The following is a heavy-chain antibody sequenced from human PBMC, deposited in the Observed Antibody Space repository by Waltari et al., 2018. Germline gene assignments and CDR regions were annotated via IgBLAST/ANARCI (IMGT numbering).Heavy chain of an antibody. J-gene: IGHJ6*02. V-gene: IGHV4-34*01. Sequence: QVQLQQWGAGLLKPSETLSLTCAVYGGSFSGYYWSWIRQPPGKGLEWIGEINHSGSTNYNPSLKSRVTISVAESKNQFFLKLSSVTAADTAVYYCARGRGANYYDSSGTYGMDVWGQGTTVTVSS. D-gene: IGHD3-22*01. CDR3: ARGRGANYYDSSGTYGMDV. CDR1: GGSFSGYY. CDR2: INHSGST.